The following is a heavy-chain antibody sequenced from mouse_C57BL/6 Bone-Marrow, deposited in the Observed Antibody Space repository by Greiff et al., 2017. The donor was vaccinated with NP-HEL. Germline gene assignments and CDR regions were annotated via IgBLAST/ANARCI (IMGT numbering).Heavy chain of an antibody. D-gene: IGHD1-1*01. V-gene: IGHV1-64*01. Sequence: QVHVKQPGAELVKPGASVKLSCKASGYTFTSYWMHWVKQRPGQGLEWIGMIHPNSGSTNYNEKFKSKATLTVDKSSSTAYMQLSSLTSEDSAVYYCARNYGSSKGTWFAYWGQGTLVTVSA. CDR2: IHPNSGST. CDR3: ARNYGSSKGTWFAY. CDR1: GYTFTSYW. J-gene: IGHJ3*01.